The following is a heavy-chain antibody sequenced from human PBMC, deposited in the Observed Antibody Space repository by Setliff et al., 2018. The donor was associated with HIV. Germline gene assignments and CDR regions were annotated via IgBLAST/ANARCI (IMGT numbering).Heavy chain of an antibody. CDR2: IYYSGST. CDR1: GGSISSGGYY. J-gene: IGHJ5*02. D-gene: IGHD4-17*01. Sequence: PSETLSLTCTVSGGSISSGGYYWSWIRQHPGKGLEWIGYIYYSGSTYYNPSLKSRVTISVDTSKNQFSLKLSSVTAADTAVYYCARGGVSVNWFDPWGQGTLVTVSS. V-gene: IGHV4-31*03. CDR3: ARGGVSVNWFDP.